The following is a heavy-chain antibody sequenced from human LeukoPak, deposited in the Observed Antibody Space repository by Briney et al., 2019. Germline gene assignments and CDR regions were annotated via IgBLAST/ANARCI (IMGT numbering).Heavy chain of an antibody. CDR2: IYNSGST. D-gene: IGHD3-16*01. V-gene: IGHV4-39*01. Sequence: SETLSLTCNVSGXSISSSTYYWGWIRQPPGKGLESIRSIYNSGSTYYNPSLKSRVTIAVDTSKNQFSLKLSSVTAADTAVYYCARHSWGLPPAEYFQHWGQGTLVTVSS. J-gene: IGHJ1*01. CDR3: ARHSWGLPPAEYFQH. CDR1: GXSISSSTYY.